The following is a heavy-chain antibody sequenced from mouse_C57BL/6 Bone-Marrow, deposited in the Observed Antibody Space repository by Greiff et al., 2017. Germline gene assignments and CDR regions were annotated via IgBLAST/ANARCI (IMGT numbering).Heavy chain of an antibody. D-gene: IGHD1-3*01. Sequence: VMLVESGPGLVQPSQSLSITCTVPGFSLTSYGVHWVRQSPGKGLEWLGVLWSGGSTDYNAAFISRLSISKDNSKIQVFYKMNSLQADDTAIYYCARNNFHFDDWGQGTTLTVSS. CDR2: LWSGGST. J-gene: IGHJ2*01. V-gene: IGHV2-2*01. CDR3: ARNNFHFDD. CDR1: GFSLTSYG.